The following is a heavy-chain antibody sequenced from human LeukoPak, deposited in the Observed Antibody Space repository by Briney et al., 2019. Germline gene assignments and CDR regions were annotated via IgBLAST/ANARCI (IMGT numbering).Heavy chain of an antibody. CDR1: GGSISSSSYY. D-gene: IGHD3-9*01. CDR3: ARGYYDILTGYSEDV. V-gene: IGHV4-39*07. J-gene: IGHJ6*04. Sequence: PSETLSLTCTVSGGSISSSSYYWGWIRQPPWKGLEWIGSIYYSGSTYYNPSLKSRVTISVDTSKNQFSLKLCSVTAADTAVYYCARGYYDILTGYSEDVWGKGTTVTVSS. CDR2: IYYSGST.